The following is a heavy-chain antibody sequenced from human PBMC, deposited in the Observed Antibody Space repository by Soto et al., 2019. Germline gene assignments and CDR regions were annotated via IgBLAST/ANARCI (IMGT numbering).Heavy chain of an antibody. D-gene: IGHD6-13*01. J-gene: IGHJ6*03. CDR3: ARESIAAAGYYYYYMDV. V-gene: IGHV1-3*01. Sequence: SVKVSCKASGYTFTSYAMHWVRQAPGQRLEWMGWINAGNGNTKYSQKFQGRVTITRDTSASTAYMELSSLRSEDTAVYYWARESIAAAGYYYYYMDVWGKGTTVTVSS. CDR2: INAGNGNT. CDR1: GYTFTSYA.